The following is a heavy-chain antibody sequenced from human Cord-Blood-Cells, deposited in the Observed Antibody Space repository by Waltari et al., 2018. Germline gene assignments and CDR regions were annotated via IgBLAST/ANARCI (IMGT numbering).Heavy chain of an antibody. J-gene: IGHJ3*02. CDR2: ISAYNGNT. V-gene: IGHV1-18*01. D-gene: IGHD5-12*01. CDR3: ARDLHGYREKDAFDI. Sequence: QVQLVQSGAEVKKPGASVKVSCKASGYTFTSYGISWVRQAPGQGLEWMGWISAYNGNTNYAQKLQGRVTMTTDTATSTAYMELRSLRSDDTVVYYCARDLHGYREKDAFDIWGQGTMVTVSS. CDR1: GYTFTSYG.